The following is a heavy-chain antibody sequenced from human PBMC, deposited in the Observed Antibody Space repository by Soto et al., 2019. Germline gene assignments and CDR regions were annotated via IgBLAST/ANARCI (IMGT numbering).Heavy chain of an antibody. CDR3: AKQLRITMIVVVITEGPLDY. J-gene: IGHJ4*02. V-gene: IGHV3-23*01. Sequence: GGSLRLSCAASGFTFSSYAMSWVRQAPGKGLEGVSAISGSGGSTYYADAVKGRFTISRDNSKNTLYLQMNSLRAEDTAVYYCAKQLRITMIVVVITEGPLDYWGQGTLVTVSS. D-gene: IGHD3-22*01. CDR2: ISGSGGST. CDR1: GFTFSSYA.